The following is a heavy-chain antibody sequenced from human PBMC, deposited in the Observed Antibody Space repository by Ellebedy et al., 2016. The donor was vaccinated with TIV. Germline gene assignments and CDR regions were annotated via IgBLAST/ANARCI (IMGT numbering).Heavy chain of an antibody. CDR1: GGSISSGGYY. D-gene: IGHD3-10*01. J-gene: IGHJ1*01. CDR3: ATRSYHAEYFHH. V-gene: IGHV4-31*03. CDR2: IYHSGST. Sequence: LRLSXTVSGGSISSGGYYWSWIRQHPGKGLEWMGHIYHSGSTYYNPSLKSRVTISVDTSKSEFSLKLSSLTAADTAVYYCATRSYHAEYFHHWGQGTLVTVSS.